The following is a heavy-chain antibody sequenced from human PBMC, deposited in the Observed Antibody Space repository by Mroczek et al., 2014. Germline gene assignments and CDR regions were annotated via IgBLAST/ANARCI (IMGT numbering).Heavy chain of an antibody. Sequence: QVQLVQSGAEVKKPGASVKVSCKASGYTFTSYDINWVRQATGQGLEWMGWMNPNSGNTGYAQKFQGRVTMTRNTSISTAYMELSSLRSEDTAVYYCARVDPQSGKYQLLPDYYYYYGMDVWGQGTTVTVSS. CDR3: ARVDPQSGKYQLLPDYYYYYGMDV. CDR2: MNPNSGNT. J-gene: IGHJ6*02. D-gene: IGHD2-2*01. V-gene: IGHV1-8*01. CDR1: GYTFTSYD.